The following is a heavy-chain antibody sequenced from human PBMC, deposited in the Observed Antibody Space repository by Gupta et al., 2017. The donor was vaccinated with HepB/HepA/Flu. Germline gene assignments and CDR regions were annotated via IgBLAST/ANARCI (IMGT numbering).Heavy chain of an antibody. CDR3: ARLLCGGEVSCY. D-gene: IGHD2-21*01. V-gene: IGHV3-48*03. J-gene: IGHJ4*02. CDR1: GFTFSSYE. CDR2: ISSSGSTI. Sequence: EVQLVESGGGLVQPGGSLRLSCAASGFTFSSYEMNWVRQAPGKGLEWVSYISSSGSTIYYADSVKGRFTISRDNAKNSLYLQMNSLRAEDTAVYYCARLLCGGEVSCYWGQGTLVTVSS.